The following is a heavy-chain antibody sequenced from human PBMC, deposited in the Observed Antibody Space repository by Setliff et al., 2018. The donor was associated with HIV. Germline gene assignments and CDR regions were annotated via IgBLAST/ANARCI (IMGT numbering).Heavy chain of an antibody. CDR3: ARVRAGCVGCARGVYYFDS. Sequence: GGSLRLSCAASGFTFSHSNMNWVRQAPGKGLEWVSSISSSSSSIYYADSVRGRFTISRDNAKSSLYLQMNSLRAEDTAMYYCARVRAGCVGCARGVYYFDSWGQGTLVTVSS. CDR1: GFTFSHSN. CDR2: ISSSSSSI. J-gene: IGHJ4*02. D-gene: IGHD2-15*01. V-gene: IGHV3-21*01.